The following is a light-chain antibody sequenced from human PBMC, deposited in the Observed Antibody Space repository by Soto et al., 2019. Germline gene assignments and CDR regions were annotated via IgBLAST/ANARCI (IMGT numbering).Light chain of an antibody. CDR1: QSIRSW. J-gene: IGKJ4*01. Sequence: DIQMTQSPSTLSASVGDRVTITCRASQSIRSWLAWYQQKPGKAPKLLIYDASNLESGVPSRFSGRRSGTEFTLTISSLQPEDFATYYCQQYDDRPPYAFGGGTRVDLK. V-gene: IGKV1-5*01. CDR3: QQYDDRPPYA. CDR2: DAS.